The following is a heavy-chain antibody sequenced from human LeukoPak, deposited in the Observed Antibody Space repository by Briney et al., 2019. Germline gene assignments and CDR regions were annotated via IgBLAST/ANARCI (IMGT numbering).Heavy chain of an antibody. J-gene: IGHJ4*02. CDR1: GGSISGSSYY. CDR2: IYHSGST. CDR3: ARAGMATIWFDY. D-gene: IGHD5-24*01. V-gene: IGHV4-39*07. Sequence: NTSETLSLTCTVSGGSISGSSYYWGWIRQPPGKGLEWIGYIYHSGSTYYNPSLKSRVTISVDRSKNQFSLKLSSVTAADTAVYYCARAGMATIWFDYWGQGTLVTVSS.